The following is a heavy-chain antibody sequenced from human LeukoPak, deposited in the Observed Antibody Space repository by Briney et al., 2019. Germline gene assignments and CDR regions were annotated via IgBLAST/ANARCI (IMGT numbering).Heavy chain of an antibody. J-gene: IGHJ3*01. Sequence: ASVKVSCKASGGTFSSYAISWVRQAPGQGLEWMGGIIPIFGTANYAQKFQGRVTITTDESTSTAYMELSSLRSEDTAVYYCATALDCSSTSCYYGWGQGTMVTVSS. V-gene: IGHV1-69*05. D-gene: IGHD2-2*01. CDR3: ATALDCSSTSCYYG. CDR1: GGTFSSYA. CDR2: IIPIFGTA.